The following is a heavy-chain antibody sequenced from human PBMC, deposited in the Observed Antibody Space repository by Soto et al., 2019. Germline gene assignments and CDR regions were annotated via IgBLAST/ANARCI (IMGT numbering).Heavy chain of an antibody. V-gene: IGHV3-23*01. J-gene: IGHJ5*02. CDR1: GFTFSSYA. D-gene: IGHD2-2*01. Sequence: GGSLRLSCAASGFTFSSYAMSWVRQAPGKGLEWVSAISGSGGSTYYADSVKGRFTISRDNSKNTLYLQMNSLRAEDTAVYYCAKGADIVVVPAAMGFDPWGQGTLVTVSS. CDR3: AKGADIVVVPAAMGFDP. CDR2: ISGSGGST.